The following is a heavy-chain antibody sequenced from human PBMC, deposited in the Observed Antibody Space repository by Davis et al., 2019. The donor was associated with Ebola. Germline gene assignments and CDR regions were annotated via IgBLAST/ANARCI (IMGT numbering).Heavy chain of an antibody. D-gene: IGHD1-20*01. J-gene: IGHJ5*02. V-gene: IGHV4-34*01. CDR2: INHSGST. CDR3: ARDRGDNWNDEGWFDP. CDR1: GGSFSGYY. Sequence: SETLSLTCAVYGGSFSGYYWSWIRQPPGKGLEWIGEINHSGSTNYNPSLKSRVTISVDTSKNQFSLKLSSVTAADTAVYYCARDRGDNWNDEGWFDPWGQGTLVTVSS.